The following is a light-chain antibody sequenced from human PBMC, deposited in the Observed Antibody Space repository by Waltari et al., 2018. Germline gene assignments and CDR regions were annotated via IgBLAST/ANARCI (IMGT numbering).Light chain of an antibody. Sequence: DIVMTQSPDSLAVPLDERATINCKSSQSLLYNFNNKSFLAWYQQKPGQPPKMLIYWASSRESGVPARFSGGGSGTDFTLTISSLQAEDVALYYCQQHYATPRTFGQGTKVEI. V-gene: IGKV4-1*01. J-gene: IGKJ1*01. CDR1: QSLLYNFNNKSF. CDR2: WAS. CDR3: QQHYATPRT.